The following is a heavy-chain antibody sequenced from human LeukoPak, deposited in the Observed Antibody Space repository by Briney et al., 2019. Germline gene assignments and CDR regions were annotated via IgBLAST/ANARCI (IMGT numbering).Heavy chain of an antibody. J-gene: IGHJ4*02. CDR2: ISYDGSNK. V-gene: IGHV3-30*01. Sequence: GRSLRLSCAASGFTFSSYAMHWVRQAPGKGLEWVAVISYDGSNKYYADSVKGRFTISRDNSKNTLYLQMNSLRAEDTAVYYRARGISEGSSPFDYWGQGTLVTVSS. CDR1: GFTFSSYA. CDR3: ARGISEGSSPFDY. D-gene: IGHD1-26*01.